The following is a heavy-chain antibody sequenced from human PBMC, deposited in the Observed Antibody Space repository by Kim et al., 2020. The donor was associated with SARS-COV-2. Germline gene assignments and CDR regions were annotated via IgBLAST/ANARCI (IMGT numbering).Heavy chain of an antibody. CDR1: GGSVSSGSYY. CDR2: IYYSGST. D-gene: IGHD3-16*01. Sequence: SETLSLTCTVSGGSVSSGSYYWSWIRQPPGKGLEWIGYIYYSGSTNYNPSLKSRVTISVDTSKNQFSLKLSSVTAADTAVYYCARDLGASVDYWGHGTLV. CDR3: ARDLGASVDY. J-gene: IGHJ4*01. V-gene: IGHV4-61*01.